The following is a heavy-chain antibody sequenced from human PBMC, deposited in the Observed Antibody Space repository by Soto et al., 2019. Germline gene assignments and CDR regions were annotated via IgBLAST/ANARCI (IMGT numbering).Heavy chain of an antibody. CDR3: ARSSTVYCSGGSCYSGY. Sequence: GGSLRLSCAASGFTFSSYSMNWVRQAPGKGLEWVSYISSSSTIYYADSVKGRFTISRDNAKNSLYLQMNSLRAEDTAVYYCARSSTVYCSGGSCYSGYWGQGTLVTVSS. J-gene: IGHJ4*02. CDR2: ISSSSTI. V-gene: IGHV3-48*01. CDR1: GFTFSSYS. D-gene: IGHD2-15*01.